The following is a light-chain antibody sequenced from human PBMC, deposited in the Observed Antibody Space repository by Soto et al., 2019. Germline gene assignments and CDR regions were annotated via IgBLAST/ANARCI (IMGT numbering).Light chain of an antibody. CDR2: DAS. J-gene: IGKJ1*01. Sequence: IQMTQSPSSLSASVGDRVTISCQASQDISTYLNWYQQKPGKAPKLLIYDASNLEAGVPSRFSGSRSGTDFTFTISSLQPEDIATYSCQQYDSLPWTFGQGTKVDIK. V-gene: IGKV1-33*01. CDR3: QQYDSLPWT. CDR1: QDISTY.